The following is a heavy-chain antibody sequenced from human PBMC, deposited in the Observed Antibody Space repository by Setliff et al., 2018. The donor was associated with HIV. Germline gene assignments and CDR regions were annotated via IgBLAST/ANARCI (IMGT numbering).Heavy chain of an antibody. V-gene: IGHV4-59*01. Sequence: TLSLTCTVSGGSISSYYWSWIRQPPGKGLEWIGYIYYSGSTNYNPSLKSRVTISVDTSKNQFSLKMSSVIAADTAVYYCARIFGDQGYYYGMDVWGQGTTVTVSS. CDR2: IYYSGST. CDR3: ARIFGDQGYYYGMDV. D-gene: IGHD3-3*01. J-gene: IGHJ6*02. CDR1: GGSISSYY.